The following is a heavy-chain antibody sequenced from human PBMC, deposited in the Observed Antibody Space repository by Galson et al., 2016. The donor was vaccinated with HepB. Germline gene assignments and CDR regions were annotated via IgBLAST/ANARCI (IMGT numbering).Heavy chain of an antibody. Sequence: SLRLSCAASGFTFSNYAMHWVRQAPGKGLEWVAVISYEGSNKHYADSVKGRFTISRDTSKNTLYLQMNSLRAEDTAVCYCASWAVAGVDYFDYWGQGTLVTVSS. CDR1: GFTFSNYA. V-gene: IGHV3-30-3*01. J-gene: IGHJ4*02. CDR2: ISYEGSNK. CDR3: ASWAVAGVDYFDY. D-gene: IGHD6-13*01.